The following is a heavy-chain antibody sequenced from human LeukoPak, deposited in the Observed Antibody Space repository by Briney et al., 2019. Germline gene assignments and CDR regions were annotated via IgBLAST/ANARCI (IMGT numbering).Heavy chain of an antibody. CDR2: IYYSGST. D-gene: IGHD3-9*01. CDR1: GGSISSYY. J-gene: IGHJ5*02. CDR3: ARLRYYDILTGSYNWFDP. V-gene: IGHV4-59*08. Sequence: SETLSLTCTVSGGSISSYYWSWIRQPPGKGLEWIGYIYYSGSTNYNPSLKSRVTISVDTSKNQFSLKLSSVTAADTAVYYCARLRYYDILTGSYNWFDPWSQGTLVTVSS.